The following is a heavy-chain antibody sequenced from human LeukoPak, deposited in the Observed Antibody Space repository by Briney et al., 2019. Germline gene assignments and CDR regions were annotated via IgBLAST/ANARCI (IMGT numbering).Heavy chain of an antibody. V-gene: IGHV4-34*01. J-gene: IGHJ4*02. CDR1: GGSFSGYY. Sequence: SETLSLTCAVYGGSFSGYYWSWIRQPPGKGLEWIGSIYYSGSTYYSPSLKSRVTMSVDTSTNQFSLKLISVTAADTALYYCARNFYASSGYYLDDFYFDFWGQGTLVTVSS. CDR3: ARNFYASSGYYLDDFYFDF. CDR2: IYYSGST. D-gene: IGHD3-22*01.